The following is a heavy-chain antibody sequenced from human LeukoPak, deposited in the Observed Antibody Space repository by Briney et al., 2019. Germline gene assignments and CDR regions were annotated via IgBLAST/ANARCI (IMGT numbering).Heavy chain of an antibody. V-gene: IGHV3-7*01. Sequence: PGGSLRLSCAASGFTFSSYWMSWVRQTPEKGLEWVANTKVDGSEEYYVDSVKGRFTVSRDNAKNSLYLQMNSLRAEDTAVYYCARDSGIRTVDYWGQGTLVIVSS. CDR2: TKVDGSEE. CDR1: GFTFSSYW. J-gene: IGHJ4*02. D-gene: IGHD3-10*01. CDR3: ARDSGIRTVDY.